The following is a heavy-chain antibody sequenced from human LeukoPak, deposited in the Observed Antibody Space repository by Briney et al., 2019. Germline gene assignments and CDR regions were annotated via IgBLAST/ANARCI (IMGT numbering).Heavy chain of an antibody. CDR3: AKANMVRGVMGSSFDY. J-gene: IGHJ4*02. D-gene: IGHD3-10*01. CDR2: IWYDGSNK. Sequence: GGSLRLSCAASGFTFSSYGMHWVRQAPGKGLEWVAVIWYDGSNKYYADSVKGRFTISRDNSKNTLYLQMNSLRAEDTAVYYCAKANMVRGVMGSSFDYWGQGTLVTVSS. CDR1: GFTFSSYG. V-gene: IGHV3-33*06.